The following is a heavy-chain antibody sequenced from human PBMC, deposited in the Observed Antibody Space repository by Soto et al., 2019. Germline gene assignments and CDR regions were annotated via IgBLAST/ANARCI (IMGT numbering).Heavy chain of an antibody. V-gene: IGHV4-39*07. CDR1: GGSISSSSYY. J-gene: IGHJ6*02. CDR2: IYYSGST. D-gene: IGHD3-16*02. Sequence: SETLSLTCTVSGGSISSSSYYWGWIRQPPGKGLEWIGSIYYSGSTYYNPSLKSRVTISVDTSKNQFSLKLSSVTAADTALYYCARDFGGDITQSFLYYYYVMDVWGQGTTVTVSS. CDR3: ARDFGGDITQSFLYYYYVMDV.